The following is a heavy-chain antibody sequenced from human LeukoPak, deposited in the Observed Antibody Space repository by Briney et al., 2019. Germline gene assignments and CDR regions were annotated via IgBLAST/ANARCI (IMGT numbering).Heavy chain of an antibody. CDR1: GGSISSGGYY. J-gene: IGHJ4*02. Sequence: PSQTLSLTCTVSGGSISSGGYYWSWIRQHPGKGLEWIGYIYYSGSTYYNPSLKSRVTISVDTSKNQFSLKLSSVTAADTAVYYCARHISGGDYGDRRYFDYWGQGTLVTVSS. V-gene: IGHV4-31*03. CDR3: ARHISGGDYGDRRYFDY. D-gene: IGHD4-17*01. CDR2: IYYSGST.